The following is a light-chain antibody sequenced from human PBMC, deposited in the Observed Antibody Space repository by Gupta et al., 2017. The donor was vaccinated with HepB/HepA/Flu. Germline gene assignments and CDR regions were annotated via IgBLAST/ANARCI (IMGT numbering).Light chain of an antibody. Sequence: SDELTQPPSVSVSPGQTAMITCSGDTLSRQYTYWYQQRPGQAPILIIFQDKERPPGIPERFSASSSGTTASLTISDVQSEDAADYFCQSLDASGRVFGGGTKLTVL. CDR1: TLSRQY. J-gene: IGLJ3*02. CDR2: QDK. V-gene: IGLV3-25*03. CDR3: QSLDASGRV.